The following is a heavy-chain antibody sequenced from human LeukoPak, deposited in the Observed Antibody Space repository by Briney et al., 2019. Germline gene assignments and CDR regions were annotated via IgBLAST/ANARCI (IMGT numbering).Heavy chain of an antibody. CDR3: AKMFGVVNIVGPLDY. Sequence: GGSLRLSCAASGFTFDDYTMHWVRQAPGKGLEWVSLISWDGGSTYYADSVKGRFTISRDNSKNSLYLQMNSLRTEDTALYYCAKMFGVVNIVGPLDYWGQGTLVTVSS. D-gene: IGHD3-3*01. CDR1: GFTFDDYT. V-gene: IGHV3-43*01. J-gene: IGHJ4*02. CDR2: ISWDGGST.